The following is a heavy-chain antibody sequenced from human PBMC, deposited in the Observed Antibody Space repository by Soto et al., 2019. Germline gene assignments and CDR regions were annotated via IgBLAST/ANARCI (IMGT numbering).Heavy chain of an antibody. V-gene: IGHV5-51*01. Sequence: PGESLKISCKGSGYSFTSFWIAWVRQMPGKGLEWMGIIYPGDSATTYSPPFHGQVTTSADKSISTAYLQWSGLKASDTAMYYCARMDSSDLGIDYWGQGTLVTVSS. CDR2: IYPGDSAT. D-gene: IGHD3-22*01. CDR1: GYSFTSFW. J-gene: IGHJ4*02. CDR3: ARMDSSDLGIDY.